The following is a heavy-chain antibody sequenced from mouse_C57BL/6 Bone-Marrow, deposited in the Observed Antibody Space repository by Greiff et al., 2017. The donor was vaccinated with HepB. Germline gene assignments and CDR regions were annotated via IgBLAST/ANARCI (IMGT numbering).Heavy chain of an antibody. CDR3: AKYDGYCYAMDY. J-gene: IGHJ4*01. CDR1: GFSFTSYG. Sequence: AKLMESGPGLVAPSQCLSITCTVSGFSFTSYGVSWVRQPPGKGLEWLGVIWGDGSTNYHSALISRLSISNENSKSQVFLKLNRLQTDDTATSYCAKYDGYCYAMDYWGQGTSVTVSS. D-gene: IGHD2-3*01. CDR2: IWGDGST. V-gene: IGHV2-3*01.